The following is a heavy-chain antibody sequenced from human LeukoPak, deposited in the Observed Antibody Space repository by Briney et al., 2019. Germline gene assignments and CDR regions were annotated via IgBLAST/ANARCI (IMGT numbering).Heavy chain of an antibody. Sequence: GGSLRLPCVASGFTFSSKGMHWVRQAPGKGLEWVTFIQYDGSKKYYADSVKGRFTISRDNSKHTLYLEMNSLRAEDTAVYYCAKDIRSYYDYWGQGILVTVSS. J-gene: IGHJ4*02. V-gene: IGHV3-30*02. CDR2: IQYDGSKK. D-gene: IGHD3-10*01. CDR3: AKDIRSYYDY. CDR1: GFTFSSKG.